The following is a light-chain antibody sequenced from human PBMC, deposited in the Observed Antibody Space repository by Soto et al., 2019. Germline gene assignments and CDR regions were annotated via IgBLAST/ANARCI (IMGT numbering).Light chain of an antibody. Sequence: QSALTQPASVSGSPGQSITISCTGTSSDVGGYNYVSWYQQHPGKAPILMIYDVSNRPSGVSNRFSGSKSGNTASLTISGLQAEDEADYYCSSYTNSSPLVVFGGGTKLTVL. V-gene: IGLV2-14*01. CDR1: SSDVGGYNY. CDR3: SSYTNSSPLVV. J-gene: IGLJ2*01. CDR2: DVS.